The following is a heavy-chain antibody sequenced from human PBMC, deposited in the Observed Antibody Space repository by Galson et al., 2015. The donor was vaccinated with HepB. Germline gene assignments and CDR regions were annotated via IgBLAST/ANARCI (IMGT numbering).Heavy chain of an antibody. CDR3: TRDRNIDIVAAGAFDY. V-gene: IGHV3-49*04. J-gene: IGHJ4*02. CDR1: GFTFGDYA. Sequence: SLRLSCAASGFTFGDYAMSWVRQAPGKGLEWVGFIRSKAYGGTTEYAASVKGRFTISRDDSKSIAYLQMNSLKTEDTAVYYCTRDRNIDIVAAGAFDYWGQGTLVTVSS. CDR2: IRSKAYGGTT. D-gene: IGHD6-13*01.